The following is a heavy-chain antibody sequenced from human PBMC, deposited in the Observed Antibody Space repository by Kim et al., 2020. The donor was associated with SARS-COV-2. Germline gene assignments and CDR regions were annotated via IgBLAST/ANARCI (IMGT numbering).Heavy chain of an antibody. Sequence: GGSLRLSCVASGFTFSSYAMPWVRQAPGKGLEWVSAVCGSGGSTYYADSVKGRFTVSRDNSKNTLYLQMNSLRAEDTAVYYCAKDPSTYYDTSGYYCSWSLGLWGRDSPGTASP. D-gene: IGHD3-22*01. CDR1: GFTFSSYA. V-gene: IGHV3-23*01. J-gene: IGHJ2*01. CDR2: VCGSGGST. CDR3: AKDPSTYYDTSGYYCSWSLGL.